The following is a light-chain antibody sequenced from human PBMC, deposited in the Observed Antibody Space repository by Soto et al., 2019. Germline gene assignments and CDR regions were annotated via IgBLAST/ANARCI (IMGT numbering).Light chain of an antibody. Sequence: QSALTQAASVSGSPGQSITISCTGTSSDVGGYNYVSWYQQHPGKAPKLMIYEVSNRPSGVSNRFSGSKSGNTASLTISGLQAEDEADYYCSSSTSSSTPYVFGTGTSSPS. CDR1: SSDVGGYNY. V-gene: IGLV2-14*01. CDR2: EVS. CDR3: SSSTSSSTPYV. J-gene: IGLJ1*01.